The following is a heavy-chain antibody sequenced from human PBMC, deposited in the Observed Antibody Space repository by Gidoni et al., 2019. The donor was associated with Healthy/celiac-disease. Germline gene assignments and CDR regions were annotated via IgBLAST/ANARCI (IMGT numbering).Heavy chain of an antibody. Sequence: QVQLVQSGAEVKKPGASVKVSGKDSGYTFTSYGISWVRQAPGQGFEWMGWISAYNGNTNSAQKLQGRVTMTTDTSTSTAYMELRSLRSDDTAVYYCARVELRFLEWLSPYYYYGMDVWGQGTTVTVSS. D-gene: IGHD3-3*01. CDR3: ARVELRFLEWLSPYYYYGMDV. CDR2: ISAYNGNT. V-gene: IGHV1-18*01. CDR1: GYTFTSYG. J-gene: IGHJ6*02.